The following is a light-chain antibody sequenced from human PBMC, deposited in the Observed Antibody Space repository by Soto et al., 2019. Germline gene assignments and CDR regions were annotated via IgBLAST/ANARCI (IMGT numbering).Light chain of an antibody. CDR2: AAS. Sequence: IPMTQSPSSLSASVGNRVTITCRATPSISNYSNWYQHKPGKAPSLLIYAASSFQSGVPSRCSGSGSGTDFTLTISGLQPEDFYTCYCQRSYSTPLTFGGGTKVEFK. CDR1: PSISNY. V-gene: IGKV1-39*01. CDR3: QRSYSTPLT. J-gene: IGKJ4*01.